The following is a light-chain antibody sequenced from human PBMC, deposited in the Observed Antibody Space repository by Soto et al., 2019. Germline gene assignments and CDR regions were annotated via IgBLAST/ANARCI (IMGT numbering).Light chain of an antibody. Sequence: EIVMTQSPATLSVSPGERATLSCRASQSVSSNLAWYQQKPGQAPRLLIYGASTRATGIPARFSGSGSGTEFTLTISSLQSEDFAVYYCQQYNNWPSWTLGQGTKLEIK. J-gene: IGKJ1*01. V-gene: IGKV3-15*01. CDR2: GAS. CDR3: QQYNNWPSWT. CDR1: QSVSSN.